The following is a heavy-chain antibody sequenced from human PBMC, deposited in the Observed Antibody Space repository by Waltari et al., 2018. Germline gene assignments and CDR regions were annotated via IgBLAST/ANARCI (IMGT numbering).Heavy chain of an antibody. CDR1: GFTFSSYA. V-gene: IGHV3-23*03. D-gene: IGHD2-2*01. CDR3: ASWGGPAARGPGDY. Sequence: EVQLLESGGGLVQPGGSLRLSCAASGFTFSSYAMSWVRQAPGKGLEWVSVIYSGGSTYYADSVKGRFTISRDNYKNTLYLQMNSLRAEDTAVYYCASWGGPAARGPGDYWGQGTLVTVSS. J-gene: IGHJ4*02. CDR2: IYSGGST.